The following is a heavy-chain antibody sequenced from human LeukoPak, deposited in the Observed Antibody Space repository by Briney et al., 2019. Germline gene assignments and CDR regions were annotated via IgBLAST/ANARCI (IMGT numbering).Heavy chain of an antibody. CDR2: ISYDGSNK. J-gene: IGHJ4*02. Sequence: GRSLRLSCAASGFTFSSYAVHWVRQAPGKGLEWVAVISYDGSNKYYADSVKGRFTISRDNSKNTLYLQMNSLRAEDTAVYYCASVRDYSWAFDYWGQGTLVTVSS. CDR3: ASVRDYSWAFDY. D-gene: IGHD4-17*01. CDR1: GFTFSSYA. V-gene: IGHV3-30-3*01.